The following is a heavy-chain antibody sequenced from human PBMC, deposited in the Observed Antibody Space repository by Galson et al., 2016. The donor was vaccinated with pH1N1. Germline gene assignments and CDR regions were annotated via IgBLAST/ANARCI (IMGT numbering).Heavy chain of an antibody. V-gene: IGHV3-23*01. Sequence: SLRLSCAASGLTFSRYGMSWVRQAPGKGLEWVSGFSGSGGSTYYADSVKGRFPISRDNSKNTLYLQMNSLRAEDTARYYRAIPPWARSVVIDYYFDHWVQGTLVTVSS. CDR3: AIPPWARSVVIDYYFDH. CDR1: GLTFSRYG. CDR2: FSGSGGST. J-gene: IGHJ4*02. D-gene: IGHD2-21*01.